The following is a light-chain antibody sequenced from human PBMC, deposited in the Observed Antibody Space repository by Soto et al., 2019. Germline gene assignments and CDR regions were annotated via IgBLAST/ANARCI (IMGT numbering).Light chain of an antibody. V-gene: IGLV2-14*03. Sequence: QSVLTQPASVSGSPGQSITISCTGTSSDIGGYNFVSWYQQHPGKAPKLLIYDVTNRPPGLSDRFSGSKSGNTASLTISGLQAEDEANSYCSSFTTSSTLVFGGGTKLTVL. CDR2: DVT. CDR3: SSFTTSSTLV. CDR1: SSDIGGYNF. J-gene: IGLJ3*02.